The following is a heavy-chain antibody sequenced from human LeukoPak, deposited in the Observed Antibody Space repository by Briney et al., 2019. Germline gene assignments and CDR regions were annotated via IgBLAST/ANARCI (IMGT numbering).Heavy chain of an antibody. CDR1: GFTFSSYA. J-gene: IGHJ3*02. V-gene: IGHV3-23*01. Sequence: HPGGSLRLSCAASGFTFSSYAMSWVRQAPGKGLEWVSAISGSGGSTYYADSVKGRFTISRDNARNSLYLQMNRLRDEDTALYYCTKDMGGRRSYYLSAAFDIWGQGTMVTVSS. D-gene: IGHD3-10*01. CDR3: TKDMGGRRSYYLSAAFDI. CDR2: ISGSGGST.